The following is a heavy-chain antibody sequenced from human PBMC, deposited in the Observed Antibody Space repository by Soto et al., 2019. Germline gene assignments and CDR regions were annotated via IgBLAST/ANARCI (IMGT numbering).Heavy chain of an antibody. CDR3: AKDKTDILTGYYEN. Sequence: EVQLVESGGGLVQPGRSLRLCCAASGFTFDDYAMHWVRQAPGKGLEWVSGLSWDSGSIGYADSVKGRFTMSRDNAKNSLYLQMNRLRAEDTALYYCAKDKTDILTGYYENWGQGTLVTVSS. V-gene: IGHV3-9*01. CDR1: GFTFDDYA. J-gene: IGHJ4*02. D-gene: IGHD3-9*01. CDR2: LSWDSGSI.